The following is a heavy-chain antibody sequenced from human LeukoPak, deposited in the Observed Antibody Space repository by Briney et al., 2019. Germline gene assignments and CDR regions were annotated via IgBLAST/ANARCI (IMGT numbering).Heavy chain of an antibody. CDR3: ARASRDGYNQNFDF. Sequence: GESLKISCKGLGSNFGCYWNAWVRQMPGKGLEWMGIIYPGASEIRYSPSFQGQVTISADTSISTAYQQWSSLKTSDTAMCYCARASRDGYNQNFDFWGQGTLVTVSS. V-gene: IGHV5-51*01. CDR1: GSNFGCYW. D-gene: IGHD5-24*01. J-gene: IGHJ4*02. CDR2: IYPGASEI.